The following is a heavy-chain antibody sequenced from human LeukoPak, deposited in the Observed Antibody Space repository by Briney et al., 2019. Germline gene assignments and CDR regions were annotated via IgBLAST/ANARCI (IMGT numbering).Heavy chain of an antibody. CDR3: ARVKRIAAAGTDRYYYGMDV. J-gene: IGHJ6*02. Sequence: GGSLRLSCAASGFTFDDYGMSWVRQAPGKGLEWVSGINWNGGSTGYADSVKGRFTISRDNAKNSLYLQMNSLRAEDTALYHCARVKRIAAAGTDRYYYGMDVWGQGTTVTVSS. CDR1: GFTFDDYG. CDR2: INWNGGST. D-gene: IGHD6-13*01. V-gene: IGHV3-20*01.